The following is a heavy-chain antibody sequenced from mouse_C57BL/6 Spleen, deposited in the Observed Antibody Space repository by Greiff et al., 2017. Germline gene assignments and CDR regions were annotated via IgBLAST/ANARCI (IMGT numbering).Heavy chain of an antibody. J-gene: IGHJ4*01. D-gene: IGHD1-1*01. Sequence: EVQLQESGPGLVKPSQSLSLTCSVTGYSITSGYYWNWIRQLPGNKLEWMGYISYDGGNNYNPSLKNRIPITCDTSSNQYFLQLNSLTTADTATYDCARAGRWISAVVPALMDYWGQGTSVTVSS. CDR3: ARAGRWISAVVPALMDY. CDR2: ISYDGGN. V-gene: IGHV3-6*01. CDR1: GYSITSGYY.